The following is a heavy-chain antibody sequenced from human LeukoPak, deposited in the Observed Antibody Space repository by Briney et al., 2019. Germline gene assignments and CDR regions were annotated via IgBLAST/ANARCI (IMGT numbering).Heavy chain of an antibody. CDR1: GFTFSSYA. V-gene: IGHV3-30*01. CDR2: ISYDGSNK. Sequence: GGSLRLSCAASGFTFSSYAMHWVRQAPGKGLEWVAVISYDGSNKYYADSVKGRFTISRDNSKNTLYLQMNSLRAEDTAVYYCARDGSPIVVVPLFDYWGQGTLVTVSS. D-gene: IGHD2-2*01. CDR3: ARDGSPIVVVPLFDY. J-gene: IGHJ4*02.